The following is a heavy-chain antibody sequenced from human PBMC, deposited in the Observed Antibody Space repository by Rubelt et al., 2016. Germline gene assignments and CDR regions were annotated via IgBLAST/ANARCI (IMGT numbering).Heavy chain of an antibody. D-gene: IGHD3-16*01. CDR3: ARDLGSSPFDY. V-gene: IGHV3-74*01. CDR2: INTDGST. CDR1: RYW. Sequence: RYWMHWVRQAPGKGLVWVSRINTDGSTSYADSVKGRFTISRDNSKNTLYLQMNSLRAEDTAVYYCARDLGSSPFDYWGQGTLVTVSS. J-gene: IGHJ4*02.